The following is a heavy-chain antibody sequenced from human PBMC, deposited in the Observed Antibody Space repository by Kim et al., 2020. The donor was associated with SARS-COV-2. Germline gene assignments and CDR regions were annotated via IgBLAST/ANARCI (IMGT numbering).Heavy chain of an antibody. D-gene: IGHD2-2*01. CDR2: ISGSGGST. J-gene: IGHJ6*02. V-gene: IGHV3-23*01. CDR1: GFTFSSYA. CDR3: AKDVGYCSSTSCYGGMDV. Sequence: GGSLRLSCAASGFTFSSYAMSWVRQAPGKGLEWVSAISGSGGSTYYADSVKGRFTISRDNSKNTLYLQMNSLRAEDTAVYYCAKDVGYCSSTSCYGGMDVWGQGTTVTVSS.